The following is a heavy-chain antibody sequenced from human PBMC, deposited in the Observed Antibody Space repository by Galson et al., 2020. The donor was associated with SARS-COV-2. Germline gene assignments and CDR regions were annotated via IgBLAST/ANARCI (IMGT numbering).Heavy chain of an antibody. Sequence: GESLKISCAASGFTFSSYGMHWVRQAPGKGLEWVAVIWYDGSNKYYADSVKGRFTISRDNSKNTLYLQMNSLRAEDTAVYYCARGVLRYFDLAPTVGFDYWGQGTLVTVSS. J-gene: IGHJ4*02. D-gene: IGHD3-9*01. V-gene: IGHV3-33*01. CDR3: ARGVLRYFDLAPTVGFDY. CDR1: GFTFSSYG. CDR2: IWYDGSNK.